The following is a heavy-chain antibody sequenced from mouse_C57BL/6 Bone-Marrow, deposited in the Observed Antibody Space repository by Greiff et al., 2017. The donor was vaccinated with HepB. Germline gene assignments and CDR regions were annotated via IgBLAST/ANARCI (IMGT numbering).Heavy chain of an antibody. J-gene: IGHJ2*01. CDR2: INPNNGGT. CDR1: GYTFTDYN. CDR3: ARADYGSSYFDY. V-gene: IGHV1-18*01. D-gene: IGHD1-1*01. Sequence: VQLQQSGAELVRPGASLKIPCKASGYTFTDYNMDWVKQSHGKSLEWIGDINPNNGGTIYNQKFKGKATLTVDKSSSTAYMELRSLTSEDTAVYYCARADYGSSYFDYWGQGTTLTVSS.